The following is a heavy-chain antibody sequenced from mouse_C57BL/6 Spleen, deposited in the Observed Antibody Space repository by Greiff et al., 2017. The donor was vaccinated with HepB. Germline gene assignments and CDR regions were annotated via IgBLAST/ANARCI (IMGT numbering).Heavy chain of an antibody. J-gene: IGHJ3*01. V-gene: IGHV1-26*01. Sequence: VEPGASVKISCKASGYTFTDYYMNWVKQSHGKSLEWIGDINPNNGGTSYNQKFKGKATLTVDKSSSTAYMELRSLTSEDSAVYYCARVGYYGSSYAWFAYWGQGTLVTVSA. D-gene: IGHD1-1*01. CDR2: INPNNGGT. CDR3: ARVGYYGSSYAWFAY. CDR1: GYTFTDYY.